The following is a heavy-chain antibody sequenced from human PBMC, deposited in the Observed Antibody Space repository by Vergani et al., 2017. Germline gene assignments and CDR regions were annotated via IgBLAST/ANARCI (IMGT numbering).Heavy chain of an antibody. CDR2: ISAYNGNT. CDR1: GYTFTSYG. Sequence: QVQLVQSGAEVKTPGASVKVSCKASGYTFTSYGISWVRQAPGQGLEWMGWISAYNGNTNYAQKLQGRVTMTTDTSTSTAYMELRSLRSDDTAVYYCARVNIQLWFREKNFDYWGQGTLVTVSS. D-gene: IGHD5-18*01. CDR3: ARVNIQLWFREKNFDY. V-gene: IGHV1-18*01. J-gene: IGHJ4*02.